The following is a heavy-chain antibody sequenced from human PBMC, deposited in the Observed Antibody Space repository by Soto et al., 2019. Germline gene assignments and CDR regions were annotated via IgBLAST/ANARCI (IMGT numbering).Heavy chain of an antibody. CDR1: GGSFSGYY. Sequence: PSETLSLTCAVYGGSFSGYYWSWIRQPPGKGLEWIGEINHSGSTNYNPSLKSRVTISVDTSKNQFSLKLSSVTAADTAVYYCASPTAARAPLYGMDVWGQGTTVTVSS. J-gene: IGHJ6*02. CDR2: INHSGST. D-gene: IGHD6-6*01. V-gene: IGHV4-34*01. CDR3: ASPTAARAPLYGMDV.